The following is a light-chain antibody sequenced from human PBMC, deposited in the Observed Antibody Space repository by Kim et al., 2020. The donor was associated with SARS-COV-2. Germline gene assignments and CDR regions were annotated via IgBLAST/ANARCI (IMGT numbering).Light chain of an antibody. J-gene: IGLJ2*01. Sequence: SVALEQKARITCGGNNIGSKNVHWYQQKPGQAPVLVIYRDSNRPSGIPERFSGSNSGNTATLTISRAQAGDEADYYCQVWDSSTVVFGGGTQLTVL. CDR2: RDS. CDR3: QVWDSSTVV. V-gene: IGLV3-9*01. CDR1: NIGSKN.